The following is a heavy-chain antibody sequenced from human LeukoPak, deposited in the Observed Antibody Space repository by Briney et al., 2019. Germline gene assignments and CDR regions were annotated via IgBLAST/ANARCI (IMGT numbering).Heavy chain of an antibody. CDR2: ISSSSSYI. D-gene: IGHD3-22*01. J-gene: IGHJ4*02. CDR1: GFTVSSNY. Sequence: GGSLRLSCAASGFTVSSNYMSWVRQAPGKGLEWVSSISSSSSYIYYADSVKGRFTISRDNAKNSLYLQMNSLRAEDTAVYHCARDRSATYYDTPFDYWGQGTLVTVSS. CDR3: ARDRSATYYDTPFDY. V-gene: IGHV3-21*01.